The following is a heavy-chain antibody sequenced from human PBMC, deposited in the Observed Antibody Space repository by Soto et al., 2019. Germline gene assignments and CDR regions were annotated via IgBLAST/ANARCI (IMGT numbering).Heavy chain of an antibody. Sequence: QEQLQESGPGLVKPSQTLSLTCTVSGGTISSGGYYWSRIRQHPGKGLEWIGYIYYSGSTYYNPSLKSRVTISVDTSKNQYSLKLSSVTAADTAVYYCARSIGPRGLEWLLYTLDPWGQGTLVTVSS. J-gene: IGHJ5*02. CDR3: ARSIGPRGLEWLLYTLDP. CDR2: IYYSGST. D-gene: IGHD3-3*01. V-gene: IGHV4-31*03. CDR1: GGTISSGGYY.